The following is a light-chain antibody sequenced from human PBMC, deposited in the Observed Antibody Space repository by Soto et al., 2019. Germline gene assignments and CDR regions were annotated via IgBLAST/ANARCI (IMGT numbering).Light chain of an antibody. CDR2: EVS. V-gene: IGLV2-14*01. Sequence: QSALTQPASVSGSPGQSITISCTGTSSDVGGHNYVSWYQHHPGKAPKLVIYEVSNRPSGVSNRFSGSKSGNTASLTISGLQAEDEADYYCNSYTTSTTLVFGGGTKLTVL. CDR3: NSYTTSTTLV. CDR1: SSDVGGHNY. J-gene: IGLJ2*01.